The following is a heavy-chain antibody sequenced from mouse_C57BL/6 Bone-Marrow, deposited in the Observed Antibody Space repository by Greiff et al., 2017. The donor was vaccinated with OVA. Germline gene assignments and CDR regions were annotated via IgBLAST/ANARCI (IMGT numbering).Heavy chain of an antibody. CDR3: ARHGDGPYAMDY. D-gene: IGHD2-3*01. CDR1: EYEFPSHD. J-gene: IGHJ4*01. CDR2: INSDGGST. Sequence: EVKVVESGGGLVQPGESLKLSCESNEYEFPSHDMSWVRKTPEKRLELVAAINSDGGSTYYPDTMERRFIISRDNTKKTLYLQMSILRSEDTALYYCARHGDGPYAMDYWGQGTSVTVSS. V-gene: IGHV5-2*01.